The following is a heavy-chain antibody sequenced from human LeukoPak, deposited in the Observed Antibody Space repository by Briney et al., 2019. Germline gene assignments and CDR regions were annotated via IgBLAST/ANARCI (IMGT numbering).Heavy chain of an antibody. D-gene: IGHD3-10*01. CDR1: GYTFTSYG. Sequence: ASVKVSCKASGYTFTSYGISWVRQAPGQGLEWMGWISAYNGNTNYAQKLQGRVTMTTDTSTSTAYMELRSMRSDDTAVYYCASDPTGLSFGESTNWGQGTLVTVSS. CDR3: ASDPTGLSFGESTN. V-gene: IGHV1-18*01. CDR2: ISAYNGNT. J-gene: IGHJ4*02.